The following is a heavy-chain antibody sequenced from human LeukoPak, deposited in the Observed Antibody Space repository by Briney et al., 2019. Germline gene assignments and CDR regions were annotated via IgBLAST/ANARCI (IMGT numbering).Heavy chain of an antibody. Sequence: GASVKVSCTASGYTFTSYYMHWVRQAPGQGLEWMGIINPSGGSTSYAQKFQGRVTMTRDTSTSTVYMELSSLRSEDTAVYYCASEGQVATADYWGQGTLVTVSS. D-gene: IGHD5-12*01. CDR2: INPSGGST. CDR1: GYTFTSYY. V-gene: IGHV1-46*01. J-gene: IGHJ4*02. CDR3: ASEGQVATADY.